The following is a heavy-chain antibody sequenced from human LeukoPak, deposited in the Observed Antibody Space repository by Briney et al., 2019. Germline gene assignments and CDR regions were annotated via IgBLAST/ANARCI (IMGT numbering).Heavy chain of an antibody. V-gene: IGHV4-61*02. J-gene: IGHJ4*02. CDR2: IYTSGST. Sequence: PSQTLSLTCIVSGGSISTGSYYWGWIRQPAGKGLEWIGRIYTSGSTNYNPSLKSRVTISADTSKNQFSLKLSSVSAADTAVYYCARGDGAAGGKALDYWGQGTLVTVSS. D-gene: IGHD6-13*01. CDR1: GGSISTGSYY. CDR3: ARGDGAAGGKALDY.